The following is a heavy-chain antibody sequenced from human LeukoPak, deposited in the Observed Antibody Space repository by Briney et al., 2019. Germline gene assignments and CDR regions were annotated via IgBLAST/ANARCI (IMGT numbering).Heavy chain of an antibody. CDR1: GFTFSSYA. CDR3: ARGSGSYWDYYYMDV. Sequence: GGSLRLSCAASGFTFSSYAMSWVRQAPGKGLEWVSAISGSGGSTYYADSVKGRFTISRDNSKNTLYLQMNSLRAEDTAVYYCARGSGSYWDYYYMDVWGKGTTVTVSS. CDR2: ISGSGGST. D-gene: IGHD1-26*01. J-gene: IGHJ6*03. V-gene: IGHV3-23*01.